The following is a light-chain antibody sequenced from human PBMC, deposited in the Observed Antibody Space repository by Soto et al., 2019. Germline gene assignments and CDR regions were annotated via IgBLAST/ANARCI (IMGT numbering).Light chain of an antibody. CDR1: QSVSSSY. J-gene: IGKJ4*01. CDR3: QQYGSSPLT. Sequence: EIVMTQSPGTLSLSPGERATLSCRASQSVSSSYLAWYQQKPGQAPRLLIYGAYSRASGLPDRFSGSGSGKDFTLTISRLEPEDFAVYYCQQYGSSPLTFGGGTKVEIK. CDR2: GAY. V-gene: IGKV3-20*01.